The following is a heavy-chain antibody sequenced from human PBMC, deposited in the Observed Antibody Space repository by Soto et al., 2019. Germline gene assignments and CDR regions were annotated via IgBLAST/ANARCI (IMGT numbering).Heavy chain of an antibody. V-gene: IGHV3-23*01. Sequence: PGGSLRLSCAASGFTFSNYVMRWARQAPGKGLEWVSSITDAFTTYYSDSVKGRFTISRDNSKNTLSLEMHGLRPDDTAVYYCAKAGGSGHLKYFHYWGQGTLVTVSS. CDR3: AKAGGSGHLKYFHY. D-gene: IGHD3-10*01. CDR1: GFTFSNYV. J-gene: IGHJ4*02. CDR2: ITDAFTT.